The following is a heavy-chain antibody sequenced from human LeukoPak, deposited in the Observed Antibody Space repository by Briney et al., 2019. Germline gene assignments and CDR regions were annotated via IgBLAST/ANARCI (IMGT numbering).Heavy chain of an antibody. Sequence: GGSLRLSCAASGFTFSSYGMFWVRQAPGKGLEWVSSISSSSSYIYYADSVKGRFTISRDNAKNSLYLQMNSLRAEDTAVYYCARAGSIAAAKKFDYWGQGTLVTVSS. CDR3: ARAGSIAAAKKFDY. CDR1: GFTFSSYG. V-gene: IGHV3-21*01. J-gene: IGHJ4*02. CDR2: ISSSSSYI. D-gene: IGHD6-13*01.